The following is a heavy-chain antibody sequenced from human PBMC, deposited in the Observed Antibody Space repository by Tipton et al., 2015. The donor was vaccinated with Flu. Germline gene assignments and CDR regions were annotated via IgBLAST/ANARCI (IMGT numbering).Heavy chain of an antibody. Sequence: TLSLTCTVSGGSISSSRYYWGWIRQPPGKGREWIGGIYHSGTAYYNPSLKSRVTISVDTSKNQISLKLSPVTAADTAVYYCASYPESNEEWFGAWGQGALVTVS. J-gene: IGHJ5*02. CDR3: ASYPESNEEWFGA. CDR2: IYHSGTA. D-gene: IGHD4-11*01. CDR1: GGSISSSRYY. V-gene: IGHV4-39*07.